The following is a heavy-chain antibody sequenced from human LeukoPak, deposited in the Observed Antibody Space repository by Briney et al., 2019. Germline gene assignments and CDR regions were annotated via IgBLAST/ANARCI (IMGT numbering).Heavy chain of an antibody. CDR2: IYHSGST. J-gene: IGHJ5*02. V-gene: IGHV4-38-2*02. CDR3: ARDGRWLALNWLDP. Sequence: SETLSLTCAVSGYSISIGYYWGRIRQPPGKGLEWIGSIYHSGSTYYNPSLKSRVTISVDTSKNQFSLKLSSVTAADTAVYYCARDGRWLALNWLDPWGQGTLVTVSS. D-gene: IGHD6-19*01. CDR1: GYSISIGYY.